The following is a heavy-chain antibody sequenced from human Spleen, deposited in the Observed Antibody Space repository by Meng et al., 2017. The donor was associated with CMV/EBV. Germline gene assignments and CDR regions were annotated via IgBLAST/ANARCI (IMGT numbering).Heavy chain of an antibody. CDR1: GFTVSANY. CDR3: ASSTPRGLTDY. J-gene: IGHJ4*02. V-gene: IGHV3-53*05. Sequence: GGSLRLSCAASGFTVSANYMSWVRQAPGKGLEWVSVIYSGGTTYYADFVKGRFTISRDNSKNTLYLQMNSLRAEDTAVYYCASSTPRGLTDYWGQGTLVTVSS. D-gene: IGHD1-26*01. CDR2: IYSGGTT.